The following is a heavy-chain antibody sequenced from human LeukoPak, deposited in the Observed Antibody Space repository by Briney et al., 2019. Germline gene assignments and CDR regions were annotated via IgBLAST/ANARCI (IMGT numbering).Heavy chain of an antibody. CDR2: MNPNSGNT. V-gene: IGHV1-8*01. D-gene: IGHD3-22*01. J-gene: IGHJ4*02. Sequence: ASVKVSCKASGYTFTSYDINRVRQATGQGLEWMGWMNPNSGNTGYAQKFQGRVTMTRNTSISTAYMELSGLRSEDTAVYYCARGRRELGYYDSSGYADYWGQGTLVTVSS. CDR3: ARGRRELGYYDSSGYADY. CDR1: GYTFTSYD.